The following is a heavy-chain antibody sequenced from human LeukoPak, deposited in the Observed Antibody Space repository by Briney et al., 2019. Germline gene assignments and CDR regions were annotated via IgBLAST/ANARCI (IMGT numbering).Heavy chain of an antibody. CDR2: FDPEDGET. CDR1: GYTLTELS. D-gene: IGHD3-3*01. Sequence: ASVKVSCKVSGYTLTELSMHWVRQAPGKGLEWMGGFDPEDGETIYAQKFQGRVTMTEDTSTDTAYMELSSLRSEDTAVCYCATYVYYDFWSGRPTRTNWFDPWGQGTLVTVSS. CDR3: ATYVYYDFWSGRPTRTNWFDP. V-gene: IGHV1-24*01. J-gene: IGHJ5*02.